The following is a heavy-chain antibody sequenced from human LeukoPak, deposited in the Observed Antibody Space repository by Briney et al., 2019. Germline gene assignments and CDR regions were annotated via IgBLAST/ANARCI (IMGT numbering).Heavy chain of an antibody. CDR1: GYTFTGYY. V-gene: IGHV1-2*02. CDR3: ARSFSSYGDYGHY. CDR2: INPNSGGT. D-gene: IGHD4-17*01. Sequence: ASVKVSCKASGYTFTGYYMRWVRQAPGQGLEWMGWINPNSGGTNYAQKFQGRVTMTRDTSISTAYMELSRLRSDDTAVYYCARSFSSYGDYGHYWGQGTLVTVSS. J-gene: IGHJ4*02.